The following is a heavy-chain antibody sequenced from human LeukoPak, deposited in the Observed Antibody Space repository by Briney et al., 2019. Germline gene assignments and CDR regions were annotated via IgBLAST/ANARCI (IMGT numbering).Heavy chain of an antibody. CDR3: ARGPLITGITD. CDR2: IYAGGSP. D-gene: IGHD1-7*01. CDR1: GFTVSNNY. V-gene: IGHV3-53*01. J-gene: IGHJ4*01. Sequence: TGGSLRLSCAASGFTVSNNYTSWVRQAPGKGLEWVAVIYAGGSPYYADSVKGRFTISRDDSKNTLFLQMNSLRVEDMAVYHCARGPLITGITDWGQGTLVSVSS.